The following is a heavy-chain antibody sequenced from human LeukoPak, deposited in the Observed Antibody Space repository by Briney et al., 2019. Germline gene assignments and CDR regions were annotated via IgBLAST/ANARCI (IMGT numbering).Heavy chain of an antibody. V-gene: IGHV3-30-3*01. CDR1: GFTFSSYA. J-gene: IGHJ4*02. CDR2: ISYDGSNK. Sequence: GSLILSCAASGFTFSSYAMHWVRQAPGKGLEWVAVISYDGSNKYYADSVKGRFTISRDNSKNTLYLQMNSLRAEDTAVYYCARDEGYSGYDLGYFDYWGQGTLVTVSS. CDR3: ARDEGYSGYDLGYFDY. D-gene: IGHD5-12*01.